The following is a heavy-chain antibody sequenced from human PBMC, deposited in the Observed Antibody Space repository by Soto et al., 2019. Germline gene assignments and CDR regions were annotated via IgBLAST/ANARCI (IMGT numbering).Heavy chain of an antibody. D-gene: IGHD3-10*01. Sequence: EVQLVESGGGLVQPGRSLRLSCAASGFTFDDYAMHWVRQAPGKGLEWVSGISWNSGSIGYADSVKGQFTISRDNAKNSMYMQMNSRRAEDTALYYRAKAALLWFGEAAGYYFDYWGQGSLVTVSS. J-gene: IGHJ4*02. CDR3: AKAALLWFGEAAGYYFDY. CDR1: GFTFDDYA. CDR2: ISWNSGSI. V-gene: IGHV3-9*01.